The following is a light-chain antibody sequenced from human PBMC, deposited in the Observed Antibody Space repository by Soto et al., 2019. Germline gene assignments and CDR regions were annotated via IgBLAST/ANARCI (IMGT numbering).Light chain of an antibody. CDR3: QQFSSYPLT. CDR1: QSVSSNY. CDR2: GAS. Sequence: EIVLTQSPGTLSLSPGERATLSCRASQSVSSNYLAWYQQKPGQAPRLLIYGASSRATGIPDRFSGSGSGTDFTLTISRLEPEDFAVYYCQQFSSYPLTFGGGTKV. V-gene: IGKV3-20*01. J-gene: IGKJ4*01.